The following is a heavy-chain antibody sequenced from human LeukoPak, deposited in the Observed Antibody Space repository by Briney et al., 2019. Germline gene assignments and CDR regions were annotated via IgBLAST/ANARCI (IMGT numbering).Heavy chain of an antibody. J-gene: IGHJ5*02. V-gene: IGHV3-9*01. D-gene: IGHD3-16*01. CDR1: GFIFNNYA. CDR2: ISWNSGSI. Sequence: GGSLRLSCAGSGFIFNNYAMHWVRQPPGKGLEWVSGISWNSGSIDYADSVKGRFTISRDNAKNSLYLQMNSLRAEDTAVYYCARDYYGSGSKGGEFDPWGQGTLVTVSS. CDR3: ARDYYGSGSKGGEFDP.